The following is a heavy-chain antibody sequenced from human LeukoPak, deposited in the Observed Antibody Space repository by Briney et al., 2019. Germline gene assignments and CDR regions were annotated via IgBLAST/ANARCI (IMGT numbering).Heavy chain of an antibody. J-gene: IGHJ4*02. V-gene: IGHV3-30*02. CDR2: IRYDGSNK. CDR3: AKEYCSSTSCYVSD. D-gene: IGHD2-2*01. Sequence: GGSLRLSCAASGFTFSSYGMHWVRQAPGKGLGWVAFIRYDGSNKYYADSGKGRFTISRDNSKTTLYLQMNSLRAEDTAVYYCAKEYCSSTSCYVSDWGRGTLVTVSS. CDR1: GFTFSSYG.